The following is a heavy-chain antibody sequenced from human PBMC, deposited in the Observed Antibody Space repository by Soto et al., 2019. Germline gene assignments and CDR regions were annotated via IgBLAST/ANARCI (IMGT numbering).Heavy chain of an antibody. CDR2: INSDGSST. Sequence: GGSLRLSCAASGFTFSSYWMHWVRQAPGKGLVWVSRINSDGSSTSYADSVKGRFTISRDNAKNTLYLQMNSLRAEDTAVYYCAKGSSDYDFWSGYYMFDYWGQGTLVTVSS. D-gene: IGHD3-3*01. CDR3: AKGSSDYDFWSGYYMFDY. V-gene: IGHV3-74*01. CDR1: GFTFSSYW. J-gene: IGHJ4*02.